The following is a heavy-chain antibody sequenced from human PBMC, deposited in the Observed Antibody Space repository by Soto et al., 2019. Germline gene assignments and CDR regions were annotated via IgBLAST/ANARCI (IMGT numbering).Heavy chain of an antibody. D-gene: IGHD6-19*01. CDR2: FYSSGSI. CDR1: GYSITAGGYY. V-gene: IGHV4-31*03. CDR3: ARIYSSGSDWLHP. Sequence: PSETLSLTCFVSGYSITAGGYYWSWIRHHPGKGLEWIGSFYSSGSIIYNPSLRSRVSISGDTSSNQFSMSLTSVTAADTARYYCARIYSSGSDWLHPWGQGTLVTVYS. J-gene: IGHJ5*02.